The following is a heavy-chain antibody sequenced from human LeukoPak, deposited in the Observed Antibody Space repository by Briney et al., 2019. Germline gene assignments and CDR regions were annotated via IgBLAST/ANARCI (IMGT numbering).Heavy chain of an antibody. Sequence: PSQTLSLTCTVSGGSISSGGKYWSWIRQHPGKGLEWIGYIYDSGSTYYNPSLKSRVTISGDTSKNQFSLQLSSVTAADTAVYHCATDSGGYRSKLDYWGQGTLVTVSS. V-gene: IGHV4-31*03. J-gene: IGHJ4*02. D-gene: IGHD3-22*01. CDR3: ATDSGGYRSKLDY. CDR2: IYDSGST. CDR1: GGSISSGGKY.